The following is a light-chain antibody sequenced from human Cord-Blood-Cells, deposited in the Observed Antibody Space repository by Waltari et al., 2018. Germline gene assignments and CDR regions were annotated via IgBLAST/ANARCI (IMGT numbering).Light chain of an antibody. CDR3: KQYNNWPPWT. CDR2: GAS. CDR1: LIVSSN. J-gene: IGKJ1*01. Sequence: EIVMTQDPATLSVSPGERAILSCRASLIVSSNLAWYQQKPGQAPRLLSYGASTRANGIPARLSVRVSGTEFTLTISSLRSEDFAVWFCKQYNNWPPWTFGPGTKVEHK. V-gene: IGKV3-15*01.